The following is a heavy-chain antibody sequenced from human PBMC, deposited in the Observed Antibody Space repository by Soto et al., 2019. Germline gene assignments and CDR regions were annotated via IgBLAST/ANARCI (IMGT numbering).Heavy chain of an antibody. CDR1: GYSFTSYW. J-gene: IGHJ3*02. CDR2: IYPGDSDT. Sequence: PGESLKISCKGSGYSFTSYWIGWVRQMPGKGLEWMGIIYPGDSDTRYSPSFQGQVTISADKSIRTAYLQWSSLKASDTVMYYCARWGRDYSSDAFDILGQGTMVTVSS. D-gene: IGHD4-17*01. V-gene: IGHV5-51*01. CDR3: ARWGRDYSSDAFDI.